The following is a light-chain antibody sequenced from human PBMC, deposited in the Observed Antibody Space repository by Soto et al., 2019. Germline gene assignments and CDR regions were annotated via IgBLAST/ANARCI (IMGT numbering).Light chain of an antibody. CDR3: HQYYTTWT. V-gene: IGKV1-39*01. J-gene: IGKJ1*01. CDR2: GAS. Sequence: DIQMTQSPSSLSASVGDRVTITCRASQSITRHLSWFQQKPGKAPKLLISGASTLHSGAPPRFSGSGSGTDFTLTISSLQPEDFATYYCHQYYTTWTFGQGTKVEIK. CDR1: QSITRH.